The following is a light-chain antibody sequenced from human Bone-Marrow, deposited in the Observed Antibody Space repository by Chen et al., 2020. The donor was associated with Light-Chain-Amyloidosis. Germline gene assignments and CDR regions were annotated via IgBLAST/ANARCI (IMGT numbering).Light chain of an antibody. Sequence: DIQMSQSPSTLAASVGDRVTITCRASQSMDSWVAWYQQKPGRAPKVLIYKTSNLQNGVPSRFSGSGSGTECTLTISSLQPDDFATYFCQQSNSYPWTFGQGTQVEIK. J-gene: IGKJ1*01. CDR3: QQSNSYPWT. CDR2: KTS. V-gene: IGKV1-5*03. CDR1: QSMDSW.